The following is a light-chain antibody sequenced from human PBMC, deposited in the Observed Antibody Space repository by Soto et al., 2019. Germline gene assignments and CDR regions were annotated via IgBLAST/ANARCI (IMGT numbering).Light chain of an antibody. J-gene: IGKJ2*01. V-gene: IGKV3-20*01. CDR3: QQYVKSPYT. CDR1: QSFSTSY. CDR2: GTF. Sequence: EIVLTQSPDTLSLSPGERATLSCRASQSFSTSYLAWYQQKPGQPPRLLLYGTFNRATGIPDRFSGSGSGTDFTLTISRLEPQDLAVYYCQQYVKSPYTFGQGTKLEIK.